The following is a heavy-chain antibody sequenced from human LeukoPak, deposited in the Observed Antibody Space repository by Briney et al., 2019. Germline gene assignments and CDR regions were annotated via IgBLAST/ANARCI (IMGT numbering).Heavy chain of an antibody. CDR1: GGSISSYY. D-gene: IGHD3-10*01. CDR2: IYYSGST. CDR3: ARLGYGSVFSDWFDP. J-gene: IGHJ5*02. V-gene: IGHV4-59*12. Sequence: SEALSLTCTVSGGSISSYYWSWIRQPPGKGLEWIGYIYYSGSTNYNPSLKSRVTISVDTSKNQFSLKLSSVTAADTAVYYCARLGYGSVFSDWFDPWGQGTLVTVSS.